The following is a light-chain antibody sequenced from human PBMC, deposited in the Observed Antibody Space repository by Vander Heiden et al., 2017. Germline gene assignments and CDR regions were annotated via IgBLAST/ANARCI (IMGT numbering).Light chain of an antibody. CDR2: VNS. V-gene: IGLV1-40*01. CDR3: QYYGSSLSAYV. J-gene: IGLJ1*01. Sequence: QSLLTPPPSVSGAPVPWVTISCPGRCTHLGAGYDVHWYQQLPRTAPNLLNDVNSKRPSGVPGRFAGSKSGTSASLAITGLQSEDEADYCSQYYGSSLSAYVFGTGTKVTVL. CDR1: CTHLGAGYD.